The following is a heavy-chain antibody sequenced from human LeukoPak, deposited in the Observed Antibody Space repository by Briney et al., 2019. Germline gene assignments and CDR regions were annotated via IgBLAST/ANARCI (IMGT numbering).Heavy chain of an antibody. CDR1: GGSISTYY. V-gene: IGHV4-59*01. Sequence: SETLSLTCTVSGGSISTYYWSWIRQPPGKGLEWIGYIYYSGSTNYNPSLKSRVTISVDTSKNQFSLKLSSVTAADTAVYYCARVRGDYGMDVWGQGTTVTVSS. D-gene: IGHD4-17*01. CDR3: ARVRGDYGMDV. J-gene: IGHJ6*02. CDR2: IYYSGST.